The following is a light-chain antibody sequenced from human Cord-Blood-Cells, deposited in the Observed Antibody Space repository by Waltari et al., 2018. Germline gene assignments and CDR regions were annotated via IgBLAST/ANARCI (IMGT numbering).Light chain of an antibody. CDR1: QSVSSY. CDR2: DAS. J-gene: IGKJ5*01. CDR3: QQRSNWPIT. Sequence: EIVLTQSPATLSLSPGERATLSCRASQSVSSYLAWYQQKPCQAPRLLIYDASNRATGIPARFSGSGSGTDFTLTSSSLEPEDFAVYYCQQRSNWPITFGQGTRLEIK. V-gene: IGKV3-11*01.